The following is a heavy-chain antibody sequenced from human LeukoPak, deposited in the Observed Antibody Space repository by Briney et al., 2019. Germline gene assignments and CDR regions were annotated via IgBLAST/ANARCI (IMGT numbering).Heavy chain of an antibody. CDR1: GGSINSGSYS. Sequence: SQTLSLTCTVSGGSINSGSYSWSWIRQPAGKGLEWIGRIFTSGNTNYNPSLKSRVTISVDTSKNHFSLKLSSVTAADTAVYYCARSSLSVENAFDIWGQGTMVTVSS. CDR3: ARSSLSVENAFDI. V-gene: IGHV4-61*02. J-gene: IGHJ3*02. CDR2: IFTSGNT. D-gene: IGHD3-3*01.